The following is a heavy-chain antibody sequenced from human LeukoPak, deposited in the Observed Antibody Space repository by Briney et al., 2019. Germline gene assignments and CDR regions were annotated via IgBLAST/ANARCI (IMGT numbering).Heavy chain of an antibody. D-gene: IGHD3-3*01. V-gene: IGHV1-18*01. CDR3: ARDRLLRFLEWLLPDAFDI. Sequence: ASVKVSCKASGYTFTSYGISWARQAPGQGLEWMGWISAYNGNTNYAQKLQGRVTMTTDTSTSTAYMELRSLRSDDTAVYYCARDRLLRFLEWLLPDAFDIWGQGTMVTVSS. J-gene: IGHJ3*02. CDR1: GYTFTSYG. CDR2: ISAYNGNT.